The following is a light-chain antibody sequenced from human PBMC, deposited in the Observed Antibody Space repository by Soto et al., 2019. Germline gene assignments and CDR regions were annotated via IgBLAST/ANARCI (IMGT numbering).Light chain of an antibody. CDR1: ENINRY. V-gene: IGKV1-5*03. Sequence: DIQMTQSPSTLSASIGDTVTITCRASENINRYLAWYQQTPGKAPKLLIYTTSSLESGVPSRFSGSGSGTESTLTIRSLQSDDFAIYHCQQYSDYPWTFGQGTRVDIK. CDR2: TTS. CDR3: QQYSDYPWT. J-gene: IGKJ1*01.